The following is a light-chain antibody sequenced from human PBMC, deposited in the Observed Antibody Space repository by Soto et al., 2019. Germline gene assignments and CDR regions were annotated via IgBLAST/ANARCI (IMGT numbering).Light chain of an antibody. V-gene: IGKV3-15*01. Sequence: EMVMTQSPATLSVSPGERATLSCRASQSVSSNLAWYQQKPGQAPRLLIYGASTRATGIPARFSGSGSGTEFTLTISSLQSEDFAVYYCQQYNNWPPCTFGQGTKV. CDR3: QQYNNWPPCT. CDR2: GAS. CDR1: QSVSSN. J-gene: IGKJ1*01.